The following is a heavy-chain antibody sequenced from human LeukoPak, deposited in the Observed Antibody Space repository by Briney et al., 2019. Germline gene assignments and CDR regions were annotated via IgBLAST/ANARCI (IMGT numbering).Heavy chain of an antibody. D-gene: IGHD6-13*01. Sequence: ASVKVSCKASGYTFTSYYMHWVRQAPGQGLEWMGIINPTTGDTTYAQKFQGRLNITRDMSTSTVYMELSSLTSEDTAVFYCARYGFSTVWQGGWHAFDIWGQGTVVTVSS. CDR3: ARYGFSTVWQGGWHAFDI. CDR1: GYTFTSYY. J-gene: IGHJ3*02. CDR2: INPTTGDT. V-gene: IGHV1-46*01.